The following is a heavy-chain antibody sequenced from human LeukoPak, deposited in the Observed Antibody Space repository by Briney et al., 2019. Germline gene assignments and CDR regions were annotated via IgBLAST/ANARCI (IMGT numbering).Heavy chain of an antibody. V-gene: IGHV3-23*01. Sequence: PGGSLRLSCAASGFTFSSYAMNWVRQAPGKGLEWVSAISGSGDTTYYADSVKGRFTISRDNSKNTLYLQMNSLRAEDTAVYYCARYSSSWSYDYWGQGTLVTVSS. J-gene: IGHJ4*02. CDR2: ISGSGDTT. CDR3: ARYSSSWSYDY. CDR1: GFTFSSYA. D-gene: IGHD6-13*01.